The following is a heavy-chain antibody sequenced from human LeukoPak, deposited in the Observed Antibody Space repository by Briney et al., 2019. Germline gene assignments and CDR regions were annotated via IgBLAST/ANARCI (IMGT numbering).Heavy chain of an antibody. J-gene: IGHJ3*02. CDR2: IYSGGST. CDR3: AREGTAAGPTEGAFDI. D-gene: IGHD6-13*01. Sequence: PGGPLRLSCAASGFTVSSNYMSWVRQAPGKGLEWVSVIYSGGSTYYADSVKGRFTISRDNSKNTLYLQMNSLRAEDTAVYYCAREGTAAGPTEGAFDIWGQGTMVTVSS. CDR1: GFTVSSNY. V-gene: IGHV3-66*01.